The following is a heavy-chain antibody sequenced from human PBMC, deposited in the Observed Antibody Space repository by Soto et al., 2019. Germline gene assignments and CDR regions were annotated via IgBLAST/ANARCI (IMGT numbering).Heavy chain of an antibody. CDR1: GFTFSSYG. J-gene: IGHJ3*02. D-gene: IGHD2-15*01. CDR3: ASVVVVVAANGAFDI. CDR2: IWYDGSNK. Sequence: GGSLRLSCAASGFTFSSYGMHWVRQAPGKGLEWVAVIWYDGSNKYYADSVKGRFTISRDNSKNTLYLQMNSLRAEDTTVYYCASVVVVVAANGAFDIWGQGTMVTVSS. V-gene: IGHV3-33*01.